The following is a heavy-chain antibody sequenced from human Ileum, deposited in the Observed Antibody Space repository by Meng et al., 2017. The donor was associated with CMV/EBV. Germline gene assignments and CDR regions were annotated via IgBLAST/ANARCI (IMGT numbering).Heavy chain of an antibody. CDR3: ARACRQLLNCYLDS. CDR1: GFSVSTNY. Sequence: GGSLRLSCAASGFSVSTNYMSWVRQAPGKGLEWVSFIRGDDSTSYTDSVQGRFTISRDNSENTVFLQMNSLRAEDTAVYYCARACRQLLNCYLDSWGQGSQVTVSS. CDR2: IRGDDST. J-gene: IGHJ4*02. V-gene: IGHV3-53*01. D-gene: IGHD1-1*01.